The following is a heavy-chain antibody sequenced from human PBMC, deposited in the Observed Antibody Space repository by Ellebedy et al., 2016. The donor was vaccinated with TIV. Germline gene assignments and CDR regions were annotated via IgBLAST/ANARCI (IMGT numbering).Heavy chain of an antibody. CDR3: AKTYGMDV. J-gene: IGHJ6*02. CDR1: GFTFSSYT. V-gene: IGHV3-21*04. Sequence: GGSLRLSXAASGFTFSSYTMNWVRQAPGKGLEWVSSITTSSTYIYYANSVKGRFTISRDNSKNTLYLQMNSLRAEDTAVYYCAKTYGMDVWGQGTTVTVSS. CDR2: ITTSSTYI.